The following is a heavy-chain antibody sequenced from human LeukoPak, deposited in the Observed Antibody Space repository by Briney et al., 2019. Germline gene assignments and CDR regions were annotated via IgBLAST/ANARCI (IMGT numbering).Heavy chain of an antibody. CDR1: AYTFTDYF. J-gene: IGHJ5*02. V-gene: IGHV1-2*02. Sequence: ASVKVSCKPYAYTFTDYFIHWLRQAPGPGLELMGGINPDSGATNYPQRFQGRVIVTRDTSISTSYMKLTGLRSDDTAVYYCARGHPSKFDPWGQGTLVTVSS. CDR2: INPDSGAT. CDR3: ARGHPSKFDP.